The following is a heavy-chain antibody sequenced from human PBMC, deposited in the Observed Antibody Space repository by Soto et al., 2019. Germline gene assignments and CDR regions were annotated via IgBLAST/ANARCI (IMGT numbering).Heavy chain of an antibody. Sequence: SQTLSLTCAISGDSVSSNRAAWNWIRQSPSRGIEWMGRTYYRSKWYNDYAVSVKSRITINPDTSKNQFSLQLNSVTPEETAVYYCARARGHWGDAFDIWGQGTMVTVSS. CDR1: GDSVSSNRAA. J-gene: IGHJ3*02. V-gene: IGHV6-1*01. D-gene: IGHD7-27*01. CDR2: TYYRSKWYN. CDR3: ARARGHWGDAFDI.